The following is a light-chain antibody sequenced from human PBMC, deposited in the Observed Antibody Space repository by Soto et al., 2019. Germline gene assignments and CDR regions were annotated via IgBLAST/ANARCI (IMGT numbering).Light chain of an antibody. CDR1: QSVRNNY. J-gene: IGKJ4*01. CDR2: DVS. Sequence: EIVLTQSPGTLSLSPGERATLSCRASQSVRNNYLVWYQQRPGQPPRFLMYDVSTRAAGIPDRFSGSGSGTDFTLTISRLEPEDFAVYYCQQYGSTPLTFGEGTKVEIE. CDR3: QQYGSTPLT. V-gene: IGKV3-20*01.